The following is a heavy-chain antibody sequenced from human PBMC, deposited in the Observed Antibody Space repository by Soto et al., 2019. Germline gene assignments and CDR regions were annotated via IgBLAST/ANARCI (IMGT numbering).Heavy chain of an antibody. CDR1: GFTFSSYG. J-gene: IGHJ6*02. Sequence: GGSLRLSCAASGFTFSSYGMHWVRQAPGKGLEWVAVISYDGSNKYYADSVKGRFTISRDNSKNTLYLQMNSLRAEDTAVYYCAKDGGPAFFVARYYYYGMDVWGQGTTVTVSS. V-gene: IGHV3-30*18. CDR2: ISYDGSNK. D-gene: IGHD3-16*01. CDR3: AKDGGPAFFVARYYYYGMDV.